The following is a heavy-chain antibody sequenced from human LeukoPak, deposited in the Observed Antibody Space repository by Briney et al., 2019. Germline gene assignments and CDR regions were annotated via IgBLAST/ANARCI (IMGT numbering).Heavy chain of an antibody. D-gene: IGHD3-22*01. CDR1: GDSVSSNSAT. V-gene: IGHV6-1*01. J-gene: IGHJ4*02. CDR2: TYYRSKWSN. CDR3: ASSESGGYLFAY. Sequence: SQTLSLTCAISGDSVSSNSATWNWIRQSPSRGLECLGRTYYRSKWSNDYAVSVKSRITINPDTSKNLFSLQLNSVTPEDTAVYFCASSESGGYLFAYWGQGTLVTVSS.